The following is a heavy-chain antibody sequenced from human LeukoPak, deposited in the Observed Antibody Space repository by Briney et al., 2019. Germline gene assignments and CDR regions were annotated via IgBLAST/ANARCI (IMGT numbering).Heavy chain of an antibody. CDR1: GYTFTRYY. J-gene: IGHJ4*02. CDR3: AKGYCSGGTCYSYDY. V-gene: IGHV1-46*01. D-gene: IGHD2-15*01. Sequence: ASVTVSCTASGYTFTRYYMHWVRQAPGQGLEWMGIINPSGGSTSYAQKFQGRVTMTRDTSTSTVYMELNSLRSEDTAVYYCAKGYCSGGTCYSYDYWGQGTLVTVSS. CDR2: INPSGGST.